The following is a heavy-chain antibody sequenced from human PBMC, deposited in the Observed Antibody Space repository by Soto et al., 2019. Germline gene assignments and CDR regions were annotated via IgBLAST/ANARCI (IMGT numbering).Heavy chain of an antibody. J-gene: IGHJ4*02. Sequence: GGSLRLSCAASGFTFSSYGMHWVRQAPGKGLEWVAVISYDGSNKYYADSVKGRFTISRDNSKNTLYLQMNSLRAEDTAVYYCAKDSNPSWGYYGGNSYFDYWGQGTLVTVSS. V-gene: IGHV3-30*18. CDR1: GFTFSSYG. D-gene: IGHD4-17*01. CDR2: ISYDGSNK. CDR3: AKDSNPSWGYYGGNSYFDY.